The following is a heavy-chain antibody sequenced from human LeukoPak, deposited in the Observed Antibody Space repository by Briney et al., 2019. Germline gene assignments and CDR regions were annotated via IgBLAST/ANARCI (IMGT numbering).Heavy chain of an antibody. CDR3: ATEGFYF. CDR1: GAAFSKYG. V-gene: IGHV3-23*01. CDR2: ISRSGDIT. Sequence: GGSLRLSCAASGAAFSKYGMKWVRQAAGAGPEYISGISRSGDITHYADSVKGRFTISRDNVKNTLYLQMNSLRAEDTALYYCATEGFYFWGPGTQVTVSS. J-gene: IGHJ4*02.